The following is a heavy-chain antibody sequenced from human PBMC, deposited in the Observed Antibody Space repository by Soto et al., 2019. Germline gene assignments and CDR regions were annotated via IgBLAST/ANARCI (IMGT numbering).Heavy chain of an antibody. CDR2: IRQDGRAA. CDR3: ARGDDHDTSSPFSDDFDV. J-gene: IGHJ3*01. CDR1: GFTFSNYW. V-gene: IGHV3-7*04. Sequence: PGGSLRLSCEASGFTFSNYWMSWVRQAPGKGLEWVANIRQDGRAAWYVDSVKGRFTISRDNARKSLYLQMNSLRLEDAAVYYCARGDDHDTSSPFSDDFDVWGPGTMVTVSS. D-gene: IGHD3-22*01.